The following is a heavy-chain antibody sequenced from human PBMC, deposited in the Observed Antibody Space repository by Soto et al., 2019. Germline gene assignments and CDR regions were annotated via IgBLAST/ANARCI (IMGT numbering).Heavy chain of an antibody. Sequence: TLSLTCAVSGGSISSYYWSWIRQPLGKGLEWIGYIYYSGSTNYNPSLKSRVTISVDTSKNQFSLKLTSVTAADTAVYYCARSRYTSGWWTPPFDYWGQGTLVTVSS. CDR2: IYYSGST. V-gene: IGHV4-59*01. CDR3: ARSRYTSGWWTPPFDY. CDR1: GGSISSYY. D-gene: IGHD6-13*01. J-gene: IGHJ4*02.